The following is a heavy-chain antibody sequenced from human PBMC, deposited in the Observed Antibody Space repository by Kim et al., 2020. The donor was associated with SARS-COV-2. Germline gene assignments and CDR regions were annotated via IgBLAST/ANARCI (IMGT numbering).Heavy chain of an antibody. CDR3: ARGGSGSLDY. Sequence: SPDSADSVKGRTTTSSDNAKTTLYLQMNSLRAEDTAVYYCARGGSGSLDYWGQGTLVTVSS. V-gene: IGHV3-74*01. CDR2: SP. J-gene: IGHJ4*02. D-gene: IGHD3-16*01.